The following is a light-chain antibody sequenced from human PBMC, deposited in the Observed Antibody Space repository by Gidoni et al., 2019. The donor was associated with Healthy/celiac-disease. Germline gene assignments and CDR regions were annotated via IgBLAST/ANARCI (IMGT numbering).Light chain of an antibody. CDR1: QSVSSN. J-gene: IGKJ2*01. CDR3: QQRSNWPRT. V-gene: IGKV3-11*01. CDR2: DAS. Sequence: DIVLTPSPATLSFSPGERATLSCSASQSVSSNLAWYRQNPGQAPRLLIYDASNRATGIPARFSGSGSGTDFTLTISSLEPEEFAVYYCQQRSNWPRTFGQGTKLEIK.